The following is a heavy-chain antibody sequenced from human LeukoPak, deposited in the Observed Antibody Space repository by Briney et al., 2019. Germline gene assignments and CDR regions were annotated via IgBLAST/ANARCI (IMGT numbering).Heavy chain of an antibody. V-gene: IGHV1-2*02. D-gene: IGHD3-22*01. CDR2: INPNSGGT. J-gene: IGHJ4*02. CDR3: AREVSYYYDSSGYLDY. CDR1: GYTFTGYY. Sequence: GATVKVSCKASGYTFTGYYMHGVRQAPGQGLEWMGWINPNSGGTNYAQKFQGRVTMTRDTSISTAYMELSRLRSDDTAVYYCAREVSYYYDSSGYLDYWGQGTLVTVSS.